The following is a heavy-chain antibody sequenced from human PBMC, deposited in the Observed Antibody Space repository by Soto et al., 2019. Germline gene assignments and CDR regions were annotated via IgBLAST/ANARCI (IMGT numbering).Heavy chain of an antibody. CDR2: ISYDGGLQ. Sequence: QAHLVESGGGVVQPGRSLRLSCAASGFTFTSYGMHWVRQAPGTRLEWVAVISYDGGLQHYADSVKGRFTISRDNSKNMVLLQMNSLRAEDTAVYYCVSDRGYGHASGPYPWGQGTLGSVSS. CDR3: VSDRGYGHASGPYP. D-gene: IGHD5-18*01. CDR1: GFTFTSYG. V-gene: IGHV3-30*03. J-gene: IGHJ5*02.